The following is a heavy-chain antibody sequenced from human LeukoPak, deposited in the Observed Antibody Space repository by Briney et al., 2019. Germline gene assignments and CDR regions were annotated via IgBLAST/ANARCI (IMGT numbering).Heavy chain of an antibody. CDR3: ARDPIDYGDYVK. D-gene: IGHD4-17*01. CDR1: GGSFSGYY. Sequence: SETLSLTCAVYGGSFSGYYWSWIRQPPGKGLEWIGEINHSGSTNYNPSLKSRVTISVDTSKNQFSLKLSSVTAADTAVYYCARDPIDYGDYVKWGQGTLVTVSS. V-gene: IGHV4-34*01. J-gene: IGHJ4*02. CDR2: INHSGST.